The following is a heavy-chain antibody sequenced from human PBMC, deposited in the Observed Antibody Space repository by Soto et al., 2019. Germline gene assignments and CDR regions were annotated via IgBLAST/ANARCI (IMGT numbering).Heavy chain of an antibody. V-gene: IGHV5-51*01. CDR3: ARLFDTSGWYDY. CDR2: IYPGDSDT. Sequence: GESLKISCKGSGYSFTSYWIGWVRQMPGKGLERIGIIYPGDSDTRYSPSFQGQVTISADKSITTTYLQWSSLKASDTAIYYCARLFDTSGWYDYWGQGTLVTSPQ. CDR1: GYSFTSYW. D-gene: IGHD6-19*01. J-gene: IGHJ4*02.